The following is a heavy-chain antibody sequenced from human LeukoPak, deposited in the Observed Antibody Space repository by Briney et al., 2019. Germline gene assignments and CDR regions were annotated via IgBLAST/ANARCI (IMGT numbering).Heavy chain of an antibody. J-gene: IGHJ5*02. Sequence: PGGSLRLSCADTGFTFSSYSMNWVRQAPGRGLEWVSSISSTSSYIYYADSVKGRFTISRDNAKNSLYLQMNSLRAEDTAVYYCGLIAAAYNWFDPWGQGTLVTVSS. CDR1: GFTFSSYS. D-gene: IGHD6-13*01. CDR3: GLIAAAYNWFDP. CDR2: ISSTSSYI. V-gene: IGHV3-21*01.